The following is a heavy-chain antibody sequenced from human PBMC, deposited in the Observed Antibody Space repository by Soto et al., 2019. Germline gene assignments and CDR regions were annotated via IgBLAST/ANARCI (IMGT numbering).Heavy chain of an antibody. CDR1: GFSLSNARMG. CDR3: ARARETAAAGTLPYDY. Sequence: GSGPTLVNPTETLTLTCTVSGFSLSNARMGVSWIRQPPGKALEWLAHIFSNDEKSYSTSLKSRLTISKDTSKSQVVLTMTNMDPVDTATYYCARARETAAAGTLPYDYWGQGTLVTVSS. J-gene: IGHJ4*02. V-gene: IGHV2-26*01. CDR2: IFSNDEK. D-gene: IGHD6-13*01.